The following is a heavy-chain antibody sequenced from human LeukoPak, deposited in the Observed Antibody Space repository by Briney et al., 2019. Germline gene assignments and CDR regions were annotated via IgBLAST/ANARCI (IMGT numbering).Heavy chain of an antibody. CDR3: TSQTYVGNGRYYSDN. V-gene: IGHV3-23*01. J-gene: IGHJ4*02. D-gene: IGHD3-10*01. CDR1: GFTFSNYW. Sequence: GGSLRLSCAASGFTFSNYWMTWVRQAPGKGLEWVAIINNSGGTTYYADSVRGRFTVSRDNSRNTLYLQLESLRAEDTAVYYCTSQTYVGNGRYYSDNWGQGTLVTVSS. CDR2: INNSGGTT.